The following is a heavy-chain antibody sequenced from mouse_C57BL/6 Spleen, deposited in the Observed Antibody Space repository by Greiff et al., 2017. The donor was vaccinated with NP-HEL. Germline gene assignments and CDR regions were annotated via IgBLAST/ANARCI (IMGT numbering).Heavy chain of an antibody. CDR3: ARQLGRGAMDY. D-gene: IGHD4-1*02. CDR2: IDPSDSYT. J-gene: IGHJ4*01. V-gene: IGHV1-69*01. CDR1: GYTFTSYW. Sequence: VQLQQPGAELVMPGASVKLSCKASGYTFTSYWMHWVKQRPGQGLEWIGEIDPSDSYTNYNQKFKGKSTLTVDKSSSTAYMQLSSLTSEDSAVYYCARQLGRGAMDYWGQGTSVTVSS.